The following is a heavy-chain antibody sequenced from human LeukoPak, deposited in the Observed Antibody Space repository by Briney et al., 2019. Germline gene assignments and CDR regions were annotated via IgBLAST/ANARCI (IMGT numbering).Heavy chain of an antibody. CDR3: AKRIAAPPRSFDY. Sequence: PSETLSLICAISGGSFNGYYWSWIRQPPGKGLEWIGEVTHSGSTNYAPSLKSRITISKDTSKNQFSLNLTSVTAEDTAVYYCAKRIAAPPRSFDYWGQGILVTVSS. CDR2: VTHSGST. D-gene: IGHD6-6*01. CDR1: GGSFNGYY. V-gene: IGHV4-34*01. J-gene: IGHJ4*02.